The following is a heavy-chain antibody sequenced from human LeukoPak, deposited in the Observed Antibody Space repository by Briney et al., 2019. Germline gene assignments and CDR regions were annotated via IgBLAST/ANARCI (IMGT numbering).Heavy chain of an antibody. D-gene: IGHD3-9*01. CDR2: ISYDGSNK. Sequence: PGGSLRLSCAASGFTFSSYWMSWVRQAPGKGLEWVAVISYDGSNKYYADSVKGRFTISRDNSKNTLYLQMNSLRAEDTAVYYCARDFDLPDTTPAYWGQGTLVTVSS. V-gene: IGHV3-30*03. CDR1: GFTFSSYW. CDR3: ARDFDLPDTTPAY. J-gene: IGHJ4*02.